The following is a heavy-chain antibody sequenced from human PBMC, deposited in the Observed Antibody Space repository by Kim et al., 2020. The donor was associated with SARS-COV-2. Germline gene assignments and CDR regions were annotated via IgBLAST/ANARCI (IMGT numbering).Heavy chain of an antibody. Sequence: SETLSLTCTVSGGSISSSSYYWGWIRQPPGKGLEWIGSIYYSGSTYYNPSLKSRVTISVDTSKNQFSLKLSSVTAADTAVYYCARIFTYYDFWSGPNLDNSPGSFDYWGQGTLVTVSS. CDR2: IYYSGST. D-gene: IGHD3-3*01. CDR1: GGSISSSSYY. V-gene: IGHV4-39*01. J-gene: IGHJ4*02. CDR3: ARIFTYYDFWSGPNLDNSPGSFDY.